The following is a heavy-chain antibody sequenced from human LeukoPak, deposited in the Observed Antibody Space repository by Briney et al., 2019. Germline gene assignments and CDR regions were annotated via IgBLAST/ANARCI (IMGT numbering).Heavy chain of an antibody. CDR3: ARSYGSGTDFDY. J-gene: IGHJ4*02. D-gene: IGHD3-10*01. Sequence: SQTLSLTCAVSGGSISSGGYSWSWIRQPPGKGLEWIGYIYHSGSTYYNPSLKSRVTISVDTSKNQFSLKLSSVTAADTAVYYCARSYGSGTDFDYWGQGTLVTVSS. CDR1: GGSISSGGYS. V-gene: IGHV4-30-2*01. CDR2: IYHSGST.